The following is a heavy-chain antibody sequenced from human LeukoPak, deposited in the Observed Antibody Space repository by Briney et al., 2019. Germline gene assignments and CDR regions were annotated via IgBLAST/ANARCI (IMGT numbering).Heavy chain of an antibody. J-gene: IGHJ3*01. Sequence: GGSLRLSYAASGFTFSIYGMNWVRQAPGKGLEWVALISYDGSNKYYGDSVKGRFTISRDNSKNTLSLQMNSLRAEDTAVYYCAKGLRGSGTFYDVFDFWGQGTMVTVSS. D-gene: IGHD3-10*01. CDR3: AKGLRGSGTFYDVFDF. CDR2: ISYDGSNK. V-gene: IGHV3-30*18. CDR1: GFTFSIYG.